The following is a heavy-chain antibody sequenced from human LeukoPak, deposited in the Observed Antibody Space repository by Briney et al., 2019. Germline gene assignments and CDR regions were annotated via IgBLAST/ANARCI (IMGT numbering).Heavy chain of an antibody. CDR1: GGSISSGGYY. J-gene: IGHJ4*02. V-gene: IGHV4-31*03. CDR3: ARTLSRPPDIVVVPAAREHHFDY. CDR2: IYYSGST. Sequence: SETLSLTCTVSGGSISSGGYYWSWIRQHPGKGLEWIGYIYYSGSTNYNPSLKSRVTISVDTSKNQFSLKLSSVTAADTAVYYCARTLSRPPDIVVVPAAREHHFDYWGQGTLVTVSS. D-gene: IGHD2-2*01.